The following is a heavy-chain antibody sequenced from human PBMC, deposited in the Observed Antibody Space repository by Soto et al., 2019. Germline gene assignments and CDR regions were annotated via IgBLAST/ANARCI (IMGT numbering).Heavy chain of an antibody. D-gene: IGHD2-21*02. J-gene: IGHJ4*02. CDR1: GGSISSGGYY. CDR2: IYYSGST. V-gene: IGHV4-31*03. CDR3: ARANCGGDCYSGGIDNYFDY. Sequence: QVQLQESGPGLVKPSQTLSLTCTVSGGSISSGGYYWSWIRQHPGKGLEWIGYIYYSGSTYYNPSLKSRVTISVDTSKNQFSLKLSSVTAADTAVYYCARANCGGDCYSGGIDNYFDYWGQGTLVTVSS.